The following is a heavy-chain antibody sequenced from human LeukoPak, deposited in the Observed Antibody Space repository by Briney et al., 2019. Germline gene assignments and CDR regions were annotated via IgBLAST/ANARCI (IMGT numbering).Heavy chain of an antibody. CDR1: GGSFSGYY. V-gene: IGHV4-34*01. CDR3: AREGRYYYGSGSYFDY. Sequence: SETLSLTCAVYGGSFSGYYWSWIRQPPGKGLEWIGEINHSGSTNYNPSLKSRVTISVGTSKNQFSLKLSSVTAADTAVYYCAREGRYYYGSGSYFDYWGQGTLVTVSS. CDR2: INHSGST. D-gene: IGHD3-10*01. J-gene: IGHJ4*02.